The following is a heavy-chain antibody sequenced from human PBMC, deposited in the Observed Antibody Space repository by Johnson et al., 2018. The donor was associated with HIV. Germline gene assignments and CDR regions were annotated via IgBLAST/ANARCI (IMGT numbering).Heavy chain of an antibody. V-gene: IGHV3-25*04. J-gene: IGHJ3*02. D-gene: IGHD3-9*01. CDR3: AKETHYITPNDWDAFDI. CDR1: QFTFSSYY. Sequence: QLVESGGCVVRPGGSLRLSCVASQFTFSSYYMNCVRQAPGNGLELVGQVNPNGGSTYLIDSGKDRFNISRDNAKNTLHLQMNSLKTEDTALYYCAKETHYITPNDWDAFDIWGQGTRVTVSS. CDR2: VNPNGGST.